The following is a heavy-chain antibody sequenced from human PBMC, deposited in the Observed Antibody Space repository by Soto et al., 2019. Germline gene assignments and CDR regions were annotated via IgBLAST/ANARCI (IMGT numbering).Heavy chain of an antibody. D-gene: IGHD6-19*01. Sequence: GGSLRLSCAASGFTFSSYAMSWVRQAPGKGLEWVSAISGSGGSTYYADSVKGRFTISRDNSKNTLYLQMNSLRAEDTAVYYCAKLRYSSGWYGSKYFQHWGQGTLVTVSS. CDR2: ISGSGGST. V-gene: IGHV3-23*01. J-gene: IGHJ1*01. CDR3: AKLRYSSGWYGSKYFQH. CDR1: GFTFSSYA.